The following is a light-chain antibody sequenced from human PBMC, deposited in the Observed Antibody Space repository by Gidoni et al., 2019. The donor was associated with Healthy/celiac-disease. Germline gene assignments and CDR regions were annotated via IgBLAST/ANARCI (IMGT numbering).Light chain of an antibody. Sequence: EIVLTQSPGTLSLSPGGRATLSCRASQSVSSSYLAWYQQKPGQAPRLLIYGASSRATGIPDRFSGSGSGTDFTLTSSRREPEDFAVYYCKQYGSSPPLTFGGXTKVEIK. CDR2: GAS. V-gene: IGKV3-20*01. CDR1: QSVSSSY. J-gene: IGKJ4*01. CDR3: KQYGSSPPLT.